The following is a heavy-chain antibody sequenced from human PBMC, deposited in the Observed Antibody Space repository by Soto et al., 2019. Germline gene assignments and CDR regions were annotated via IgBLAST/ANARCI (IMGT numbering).Heavy chain of an antibody. CDR3: ARDRGAVTGQYFDY. CDR1: GFTFSAYY. CDR2: ISSSGTSA. Sequence: QVQLEESGGGLVKPGGSLRLSCAASGFTFSAYYMSWIRQAPGKGLEYISYISSSGTSANYADPVKGRFTISRDNAKNSLYLQMNSLRAEDTAVYYCARDRGAVTGQYFDYWGQGALVTVSS. D-gene: IGHD6-19*01. V-gene: IGHV3-11*05. J-gene: IGHJ4*02.